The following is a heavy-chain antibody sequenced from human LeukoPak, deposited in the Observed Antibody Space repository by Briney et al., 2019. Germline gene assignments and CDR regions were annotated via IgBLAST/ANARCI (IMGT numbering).Heavy chain of an antibody. D-gene: IGHD2-2*02. V-gene: IGHV3-23*01. CDR2: IIESGHST. Sequence: PGGSLRLSCAASGFTFSSYVMSWVRQAPGKGLEWVSSIIESGHSTFYADSVKGRFTISRDNSKNTLYLQMNSLRAEDTAVYYCAKEYCSTIACYTGFDYWGQGTLVTVSS. CDR1: GFTFSSYV. J-gene: IGHJ4*02. CDR3: AKEYCSTIACYTGFDY.